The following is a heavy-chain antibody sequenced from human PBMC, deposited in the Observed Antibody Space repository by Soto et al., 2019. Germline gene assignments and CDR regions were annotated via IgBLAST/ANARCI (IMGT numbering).Heavy chain of an antibody. D-gene: IGHD3-22*01. CDR2: IYYSGST. Sequence: PSETLSLSCTVSGGSISSYYWSWIRQPPGKGLEWIGYIYYSGSTNYNPSLKSRVTISVDTSKNQFSLKLSSVTAADTAVYYCARDLNPYYCDSSGYYPLWYYYYGMDVWGQGTTVTVSS. CDR1: GGSISSYY. J-gene: IGHJ6*02. CDR3: ARDLNPYYCDSSGYYPLWYYYYGMDV. V-gene: IGHV4-59*01.